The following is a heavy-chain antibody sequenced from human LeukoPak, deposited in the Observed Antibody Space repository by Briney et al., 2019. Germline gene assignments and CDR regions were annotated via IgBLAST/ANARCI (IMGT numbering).Heavy chain of an antibody. CDR3: ARAITQADFDY. D-gene: IGHD3-10*01. J-gene: IGHJ4*02. CDR1: GFTFSSYE. V-gene: IGHV3-48*03. Sequence: PGGSLRLSCAASGFTFSSYEMNWVRQAPGKGLEWVSYISSSGSTIYYADSVKGRFTISRDNAKNTLYLQMNSLRAEDTAVYYCARAITQADFDYWGQGTLVTVSS. CDR2: ISSSGSTI.